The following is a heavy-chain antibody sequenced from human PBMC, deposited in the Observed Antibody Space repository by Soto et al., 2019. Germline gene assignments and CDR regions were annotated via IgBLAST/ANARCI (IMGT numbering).Heavy chain of an antibody. J-gene: IGHJ6*03. CDR3: ARGEGITGTTAYYYYYMDV. CDR2: MNPNSGNT. CDR1: GYAFTSYD. V-gene: IGHV1-8*01. Sequence: VASVKVSCKASGYAFTSYDINWVRQATGQGLEWMGWMNPNSGNTGYAQKFQGRVTMTRNTSISTAYMELSSLRSEDTAVYYCARGEGITGTTAYYYYYMDVWGKGTTVTVSS. D-gene: IGHD1-20*01.